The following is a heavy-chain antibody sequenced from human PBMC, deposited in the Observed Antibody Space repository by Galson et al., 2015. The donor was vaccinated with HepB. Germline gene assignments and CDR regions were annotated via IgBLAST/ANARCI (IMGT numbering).Heavy chain of an antibody. CDR1: GFIVSSSY. V-gene: IGHV3-53*01. CDR3: ASVSRNYFYHGKDV. D-gene: IGHD3-10*01. CDR2: IYSGGST. J-gene: IGHJ6*02. Sequence: SLRLSCAASGFIVSSSYMSWVRQAPGKGLEWVSLIYSGGSTYFADSVQGRFTISRDSSKDTLYLQMNSLRAEDTAMYYCASVSRNYFYHGKDVWGRGTTVTVSS.